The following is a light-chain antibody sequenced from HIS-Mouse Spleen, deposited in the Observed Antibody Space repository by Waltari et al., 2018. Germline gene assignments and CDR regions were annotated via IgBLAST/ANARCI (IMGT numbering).Light chain of an antibody. CDR3: YSTDSSGNHRV. CDR1: ALPKKY. CDR2: EDS. J-gene: IGLJ2*01. V-gene: IGLV3-10*01. Sequence: SYELTQPPSVSVSPGQTARITCSGDALPKKYAYWYQQKSGQAPVLGIYEDSKRPSGIPERFPGSSSGTMATLTISGAQVEDEADYYCYSTDSSGNHRVFGGGTKLTVL.